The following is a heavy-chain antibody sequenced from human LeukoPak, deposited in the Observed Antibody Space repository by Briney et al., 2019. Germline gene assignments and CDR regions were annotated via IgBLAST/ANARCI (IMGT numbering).Heavy chain of an antibody. V-gene: IGHV4-39*02. CDR3: AREHRSSKYFDS. D-gene: IGHD6-6*01. CDR1: GGSIAVNHYY. CDR2: GSYTGNT. J-gene: IGHJ4*02. Sequence: SETLSLTCSVSGGSIAVNHYYWGWIRQPPGKGLEWIGSGSYTGNTYSNPSLRSRVTISVDTSKNEFSLKMNSVTAADTAVYYCAREHRSSKYFDSWGQGALMIVSS.